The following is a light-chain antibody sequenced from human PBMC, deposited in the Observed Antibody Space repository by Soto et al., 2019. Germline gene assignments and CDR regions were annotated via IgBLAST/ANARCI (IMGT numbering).Light chain of an antibody. CDR1: RSINNY. V-gene: IGKV3-11*01. CDR3: QQRSNWPPGIT. J-gene: IGKJ2*01. CDR2: DAS. Sequence: EIVLTQSPATLSLSPGERATLSCRASRSINNYLAWYQQRPGQAPRLLFYDASNRATGIPARFNGSGSGTDFTFTITALEPDDFAVYYCQQRSNWPPGITFGQGTKLEIK.